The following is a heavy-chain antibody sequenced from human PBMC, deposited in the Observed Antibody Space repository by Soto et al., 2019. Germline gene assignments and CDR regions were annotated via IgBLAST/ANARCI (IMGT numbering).Heavy chain of an antibody. V-gene: IGHV3-23*01. CDR3: LTVGGVNAMSALDY. Sequence: EVQLLESGGGLVQPGGSLRLSCAASGFTFSSYAMSWVRQAPGKGLEWVSAISGSGGSTYYADSVKGRFTISRDNSKNALSLQRNSQRAEHPAVDLFLTVGGVNAMSALDYWRQCALVTVCS. CDR2: ISGSGGST. CDR1: GFTFSSYA. J-gene: IGHJ4*02. D-gene: IGHD3-16*02.